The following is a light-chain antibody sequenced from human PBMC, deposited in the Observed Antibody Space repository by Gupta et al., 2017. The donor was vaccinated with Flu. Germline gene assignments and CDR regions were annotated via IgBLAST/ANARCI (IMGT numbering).Light chain of an antibody. V-gene: IGLV1-44*01. CDR3: AAWDDSLNGHYV. J-gene: IGLJ1*01. Sequence: QSVLAQPPSASETPGQRVTIPCSGSSSNIGSNPVNWYQQVPGTAPKLLIYGNSQRPSGVPDRFSGSKSGTSASLAISGLQSEDEADYYCAAWDDSLNGHYVFGTGTKVTAL. CDR1: SSNIGSNP. CDR2: GNS.